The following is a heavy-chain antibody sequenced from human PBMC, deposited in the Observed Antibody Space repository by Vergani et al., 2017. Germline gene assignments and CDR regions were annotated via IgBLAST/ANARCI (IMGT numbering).Heavy chain of an antibody. CDR3: AKESSGYCSGGSCPLPY. V-gene: IGHV3-30*18. CDR1: GFTFSSYS. D-gene: IGHD2-15*01. Sequence: VQLVESGGGLVKRGGSLRLSCAASGFTFSSYSMNWVRQAPGKGLEWVAVISYDGTNKYSADSVKGRFTISRDNSKNTLYLQMNRLRTDDTAMYYCAKESSGYCSGGSCPLPYWGQGTLVTVSS. J-gene: IGHJ4*02. CDR2: ISYDGTNK.